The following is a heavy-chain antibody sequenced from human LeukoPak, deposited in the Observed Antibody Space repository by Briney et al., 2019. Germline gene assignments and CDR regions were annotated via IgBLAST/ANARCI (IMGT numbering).Heavy chain of an antibody. CDR1: GFTFSTYG. CDR3: ANRSDYGGNSNYFDF. Sequence: GGSLRLSCAASGFTFSTYGMSWVRQAPGKGLEWVSIISGRDGDTYYVDSMKGRFTISRDNSKNTLYLQMNSLSADDTAVYYCANRSDYGGNSNYFDFWGQGTPVTVSS. D-gene: IGHD4-23*01. V-gene: IGHV3-23*01. J-gene: IGHJ4*02. CDR2: ISGRDGDT.